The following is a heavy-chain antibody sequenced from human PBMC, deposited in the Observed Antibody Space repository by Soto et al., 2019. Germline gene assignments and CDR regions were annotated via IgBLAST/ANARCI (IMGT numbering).Heavy chain of an antibody. D-gene: IGHD4-17*01. V-gene: IGHV3-23*01. CDR1: GFTFSSYA. J-gene: IGHJ3*02. CDR2: ISGSGGST. CDR3: ARDSVKNYGDYTDAFDI. Sequence: GGSLRLSCAASGFTFSSYAMSWVRQAPGKGLEWVSAISGSGGSTYYADSVKGRFTISRDNSKNTLYLQMNSLRAEDTAVYYCARDSVKNYGDYTDAFDIWGQGTMVTVSS.